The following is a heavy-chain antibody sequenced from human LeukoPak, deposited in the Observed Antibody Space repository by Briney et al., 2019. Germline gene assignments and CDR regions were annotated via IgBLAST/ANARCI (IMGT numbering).Heavy chain of an antibody. CDR3: ARHGTISSESYFDY. J-gene: IGHJ4*02. D-gene: IGHD1-14*01. CDR1: GGSVSSYY. V-gene: IGHV4-59*08. Sequence: SETLSLTCSVSGGSVSSYYWSWIRQSPGQGLEWIGYIHNSGRTNYNPPLKSRVTGFVDTSKNQVSLRLSSVTAADTAVYYCARHGTISSESYFDYWGQGALVTVAS. CDR2: IHNSGRT.